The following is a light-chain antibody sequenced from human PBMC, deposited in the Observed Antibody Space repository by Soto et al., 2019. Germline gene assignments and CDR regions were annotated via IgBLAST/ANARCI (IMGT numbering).Light chain of an antibody. CDR3: QQYNNWPRT. CDR1: QSISDT. J-gene: IGKJ1*01. V-gene: IGKV3-15*01. Sequence: EIVMTHSPTTLSVSPGSRSNLPCRASQSISDTLAWYQQKPGQAPRLLIYGASTRATGIPARFSGSGYGTEFTLTISSLQSEDFGVYYCQQYNNWPRTFGHGTKVDIK. CDR2: GAS.